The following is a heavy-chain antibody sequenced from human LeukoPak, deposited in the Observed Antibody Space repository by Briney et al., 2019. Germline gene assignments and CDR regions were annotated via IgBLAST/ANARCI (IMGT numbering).Heavy chain of an antibody. V-gene: IGHV4-34*01. CDR1: GGSFSGYY. CDR3: AREEMPGKFDY. D-gene: IGHD1-26*01. J-gene: IGHJ4*02. CDR2: IYHSGNT. Sequence: SETLSLTCAVYGGSFSGYYWSWVRQSPGKGLEWIGEIYHSGNTNYNPSLKSRAAISLDKSSNQFSLRLTSVTAADTAMYFCAREEMPGKFDYWGQGTLVTVSS.